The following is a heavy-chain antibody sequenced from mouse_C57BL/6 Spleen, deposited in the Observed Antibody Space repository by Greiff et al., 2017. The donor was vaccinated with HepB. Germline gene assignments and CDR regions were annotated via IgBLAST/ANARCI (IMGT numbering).Heavy chain of an antibody. CDR3: GRNPTTVVVPYAMDY. Sequence: QVQLKESGAELASPGASVTLSCKASGYTFTDHIMNWVKKRPGQGLEWIGRIYPVSGETNYNQKFMGKATFSVDRSSSTVYMVLNSLTSEDPAVYYCGRNPTTVVVPYAMDYWGQGTSVTVSS. D-gene: IGHD1-1*01. CDR1: GYTFTDHI. CDR2: IYPVSGET. J-gene: IGHJ4*01. V-gene: IGHV1-11*01.